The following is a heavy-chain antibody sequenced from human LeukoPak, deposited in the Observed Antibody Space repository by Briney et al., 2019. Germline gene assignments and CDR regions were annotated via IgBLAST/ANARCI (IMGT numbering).Heavy chain of an antibody. CDR3: ASSVNCSSTSCPRGVLRCFDWPIDY. D-gene: IGHD2-2*01. CDR1: GFTFSSYA. V-gene: IGHV3-30*04. Sequence: GRSLRLSCAASGFTFSSYAMHWVRQAPGKGLEWVAVISYDGSNKYYADSVKGRFTISRDNSKNTLYLQMNSLRAEDTAVYYCASSVNCSSTSCPRGVLRCFDWPIDYWGQGTLVTVSS. CDR2: ISYDGSNK. J-gene: IGHJ4*02.